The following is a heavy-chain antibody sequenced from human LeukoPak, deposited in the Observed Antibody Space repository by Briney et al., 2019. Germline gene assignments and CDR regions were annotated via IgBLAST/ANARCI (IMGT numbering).Heavy chain of an antibody. CDR2: IWYDGSNK. CDR3: ARGSYSSSWYGYYYYYGMDV. CDR1: GFTFSSYG. D-gene: IGHD6-13*01. J-gene: IGHJ6*02. Sequence: GGSLRLSCAASGFTFSSYGMHWVRQAPGKGLEWVAVIWYDGSNKYYADSVKGRFTISRDNSKNTLYLQMNSLRAEDTAVYYCARGSYSSSWYGYYYYYGMDVWGQGTTVTVSS. V-gene: IGHV3-33*01.